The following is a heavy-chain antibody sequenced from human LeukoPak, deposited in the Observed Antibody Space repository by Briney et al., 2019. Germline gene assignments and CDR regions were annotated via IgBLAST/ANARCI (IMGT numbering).Heavy chain of an antibody. CDR3: AKPKKKVGDASDI. CDR1: GFTFSSYG. V-gene: IGHV3-30*02. CDR2: IRYDGSNK. J-gene: IGHJ3*02. Sequence: GGSLRLSCAASGFTFSSYGMHWVRQAPGKGLEWVAFIRYDGSNKYYADSVKGRFTISRDNSKNTLYLQMNSLRAEDTAVYYCAKPKKKVGDASDIWGQGTMVTVSS.